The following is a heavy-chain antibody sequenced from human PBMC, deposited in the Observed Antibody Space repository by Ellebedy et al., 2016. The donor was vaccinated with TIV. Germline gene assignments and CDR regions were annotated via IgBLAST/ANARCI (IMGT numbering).Heavy chain of an antibody. CDR3: ARSPATGTVDY. V-gene: IGHV3-7*03. CDR1: GFTFSNYW. D-gene: IGHD6-13*01. J-gene: IGHJ4*02. Sequence: GESLKISXAASGFTFSNYWMSWVRQAPGKGLEWVANINQAGSEEYYVDPVKGRFTISRDNGKNSLFLQMNSLRAEDTALYYCARSPATGTVDYWGQGTLVTVSS. CDR2: INQAGSEE.